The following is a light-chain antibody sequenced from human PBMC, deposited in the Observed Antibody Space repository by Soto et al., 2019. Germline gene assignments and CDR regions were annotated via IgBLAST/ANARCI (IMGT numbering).Light chain of an antibody. CDR1: SGEVGGYNY. J-gene: IGLJ1*01. V-gene: IGLV2-14*01. Sequence: QSALTQPASVSGSPGQSITISCTGTSGEVGGYNYVSWYQQHPGKAPKLMIYDVSNRPSGVSNRFSGSKSGNTASLTISGLQAEDEADYYCSSYTSSSTLYVFGTGTKLTVL. CDR3: SSYTSSSTLYV. CDR2: DVS.